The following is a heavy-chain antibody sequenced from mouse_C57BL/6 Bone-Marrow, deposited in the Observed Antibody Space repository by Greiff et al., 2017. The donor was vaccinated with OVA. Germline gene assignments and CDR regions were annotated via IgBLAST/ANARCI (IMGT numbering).Heavy chain of an antibody. CDR1: GFTFNTYA. CDR2: IRSKSSNYAT. CDR3: VRVPELGRTHYYAMDY. Sequence: EVKLMESGGGLVQPKGSLKLSCAASGFTFNTYAMHWVRQAPGKGLEWVARIRSKSSNYATYYADSVKDRFTISRDDSQSMLYLQMNNLKTEDTAMYYCVRVPELGRTHYYAMDYWGQGTSVTVSS. J-gene: IGHJ4*01. D-gene: IGHD4-1*01. V-gene: IGHV10-3*01.